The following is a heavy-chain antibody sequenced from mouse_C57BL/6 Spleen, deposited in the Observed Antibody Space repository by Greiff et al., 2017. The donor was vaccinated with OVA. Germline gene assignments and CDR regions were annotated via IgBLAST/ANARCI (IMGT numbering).Heavy chain of an antibody. Sequence: VQLQQPGAELVRPGSSVKLSCKASGYTFTSYWMHWVKQRPIQGLEWIGNIDPSDSETHYNQKFKDKATLTVDKSSSTAYMQLSSLTSEDSAVYYCARSDYDYDEGFAYWGQGTLVTVSA. J-gene: IGHJ3*01. CDR2: IDPSDSET. CDR1: GYTFTSYW. V-gene: IGHV1-52*01. D-gene: IGHD2-4*01. CDR3: ARSDYDYDEGFAY.